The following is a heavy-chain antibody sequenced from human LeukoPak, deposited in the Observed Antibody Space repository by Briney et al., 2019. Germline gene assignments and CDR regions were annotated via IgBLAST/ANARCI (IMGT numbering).Heavy chain of an antibody. V-gene: IGHV3-74*03. CDR2: INSDGSST. CDR1: GFTFSSYW. D-gene: IGHD3-22*01. CDR3: ARQYSYDSSGYYPWDY. J-gene: IGHJ4*02. Sequence: GESLRLSCAASGFTFSSYWTHWVRQAPGKGLVWVSRINSDGSSTTYADSVKGRFTISRDNAKNTLYLQMNSLRAEDTAMYYCARQYSYDSSGYYPWDYWGQGTLVTVSS.